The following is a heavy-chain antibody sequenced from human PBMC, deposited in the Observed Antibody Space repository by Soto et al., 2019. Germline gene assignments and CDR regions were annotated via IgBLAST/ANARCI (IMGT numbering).Heavy chain of an antibody. CDR1: GFTFSSYA. D-gene: IGHD6-19*01. CDR2: ISGSGGST. V-gene: IGHV3-23*01. J-gene: IGHJ5*02. Sequence: GESLKISCAASGFTFSSYAMTWVRQAPGKGLEWVSTISGSGGSTYYADSVKGRFTISRDNSKNTLYLQMNSLRAEDTAVYYCAKDVASGWIHNWFDPWGQGTLVTVSS. CDR3: AKDVASGWIHNWFDP.